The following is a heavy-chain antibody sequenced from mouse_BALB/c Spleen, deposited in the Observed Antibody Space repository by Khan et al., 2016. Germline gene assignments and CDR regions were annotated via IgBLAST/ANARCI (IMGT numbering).Heavy chain of an antibody. J-gene: IGHJ4*01. Sequence: LVKTGASVKISCKASGYSFTGYYMHWVKQSHGKSLEWFGYISCYNGATNYNQKFKGKATFTVDTSSSTAYMQFNSLKSEDSAGEYCAIGDYDGYYAMDYWGQGTSVTVSS. CDR3: AIGDYDGYYAMDY. CDR2: ISCYNGAT. CDR1: GYSFTGYY. V-gene: IGHV1S34*01. D-gene: IGHD2-4*01.